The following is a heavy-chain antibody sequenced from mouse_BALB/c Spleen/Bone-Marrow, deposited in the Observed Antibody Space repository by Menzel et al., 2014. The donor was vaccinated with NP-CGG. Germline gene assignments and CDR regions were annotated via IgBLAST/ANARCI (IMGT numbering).Heavy chain of an antibody. CDR1: GFNIKDTY. V-gene: IGHV14-3*02. CDR3: ARYRLGTYFDY. D-gene: IGHD2-14*01. J-gene: IGHJ2*01. CDR2: VDPANGNT. Sequence: EVKLVESGAELVKPGASVKLSCTASGFNIKDTYMHWVKQRPEQGLEWIGRVDPANGNTKYDPKFQSKATITADTSSNTAYLQLSSLTSEDTAVYYCARYRLGTYFDYWGQGTTLTVSS.